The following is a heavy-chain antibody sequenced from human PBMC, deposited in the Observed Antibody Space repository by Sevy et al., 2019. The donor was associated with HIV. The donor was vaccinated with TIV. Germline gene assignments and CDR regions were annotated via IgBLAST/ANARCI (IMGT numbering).Heavy chain of an antibody. D-gene: IGHD3-22*01. Sequence: SLRLSCAASGFTFNSYPMHWVRQAPGKGLEWVAFRSYDGSNKYYADSVKGRFTISRDISRNTLYLQMNSLRPEDTALYYCARPSGSSGYYDFQHWGQGTLVTVSS. CDR2: RSYDGSNK. V-gene: IGHV3-30*04. CDR1: GFTFNSYP. CDR3: ARPSGSSGYYDFQH. J-gene: IGHJ1*01.